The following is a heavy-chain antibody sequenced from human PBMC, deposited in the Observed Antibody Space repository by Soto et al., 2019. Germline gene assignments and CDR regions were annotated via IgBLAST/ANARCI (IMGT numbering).Heavy chain of an antibody. CDR2: ITNTDAAT. V-gene: IGHV3-23*01. D-gene: IGHD3-10*01. CDR3: AKAMFRGGWSAEH. Sequence: EVHLLESGGGLVQPGESLRLSCGTSGFPFSSCVMTWVRQAPGKGWEWVSSITNTDAATYYSVSVRGRFTISRNNPKNSIFLEMNTRRAEDTAVYYGAKAMFRGGWSAEHGGRGPLFTVPS. J-gene: IGHJ1*01. CDR1: GFPFSSCV.